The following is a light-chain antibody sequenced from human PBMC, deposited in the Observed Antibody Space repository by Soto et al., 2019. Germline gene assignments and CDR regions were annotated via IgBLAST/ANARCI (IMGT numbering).Light chain of an antibody. V-gene: IGKV3-11*01. Sequence: EIVVTQSPATLSLSTGERATLSCRASQSVNNFLAWYQQRPGQAPRLLMYEASNRATGVPARFSGSGSGTDFTLTISRLEPEDFAVYYCQQYGSSGTFGQGTKVDI. CDR3: QQYGSSGT. CDR1: QSVNNF. CDR2: EAS. J-gene: IGKJ1*01.